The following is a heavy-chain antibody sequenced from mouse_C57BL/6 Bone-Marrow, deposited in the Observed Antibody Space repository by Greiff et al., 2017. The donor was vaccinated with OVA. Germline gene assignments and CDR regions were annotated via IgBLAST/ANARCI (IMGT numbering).Heavy chain of an antibody. CDR3: ARDRGTVVAKDY. V-gene: IGHV5-4*01. D-gene: IGHD1-1*01. Sequence: VKLMESGGGLVKPGGSLKLSCAASGFTFSSYAMSWVRQTPEKRLEWVATISDGGSYTYYPDNVKGRFTISRDNAKNNLYLQMSHLKSEDTAMYYCARDRGTVVAKDYWGQGTTLTVSS. CDR1: GFTFSSYA. CDR2: ISDGGSYT. J-gene: IGHJ2*01.